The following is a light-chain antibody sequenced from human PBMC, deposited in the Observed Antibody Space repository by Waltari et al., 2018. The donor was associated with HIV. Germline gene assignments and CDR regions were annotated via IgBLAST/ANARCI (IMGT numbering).Light chain of an antibody. CDR2: LGS. Sequence: SYVLTQPPSVSVAPGVTAKITCAGDNIGSKPVTWYQQRPGQAPMLVIFLGSDRPSGIPERFSGSKSGNTATLTITRVEAGDEADYHCQIWDSASDHVIFGGGTKLTVL. CDR1: NIGSKP. V-gene: IGLV3-21*04. CDR3: QIWDSASDHVI. J-gene: IGLJ2*01.